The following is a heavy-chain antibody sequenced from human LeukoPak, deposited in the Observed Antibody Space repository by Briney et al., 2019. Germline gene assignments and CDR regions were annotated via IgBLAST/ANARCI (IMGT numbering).Heavy chain of an antibody. CDR1: GGSISSSRYY. Sequence: SETLSLTCTVSGGSISSSRYYWGWIRQPPGQGLEWIGTIFYSGSTYYNSSLKSRVTISADTSKNQFSLNLSSVTAADTAVYYCARLKEYRLPLYDYWGQGTLVTVSS. CDR2: IFYSGST. J-gene: IGHJ4*02. V-gene: IGHV4-39*01. CDR3: ARLKEYRLPLYDY. D-gene: IGHD2-2*01.